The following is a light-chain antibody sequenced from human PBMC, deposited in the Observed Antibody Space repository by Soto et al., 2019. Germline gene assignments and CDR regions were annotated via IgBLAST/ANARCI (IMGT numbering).Light chain of an antibody. V-gene: IGKV1-8*01. CDR3: QQYYSYPWT. CDR1: QGISSY. Sequence: IRMTQSPSSLSASTGDRVTITCRASQGISSYLAWYQQKPGKAPKLLIYAASTLQSGVPSRFSGSGSGTDFTLTISCLQTEDFATYYCQQYYSYPWTFGQGTKVEIK. CDR2: AAS. J-gene: IGKJ1*01.